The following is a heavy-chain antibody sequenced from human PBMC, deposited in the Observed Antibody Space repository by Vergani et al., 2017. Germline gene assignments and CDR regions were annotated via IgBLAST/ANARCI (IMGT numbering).Heavy chain of an antibody. D-gene: IGHD1-7*01. CDR2: IYWNDDQ. CDR1: GFSLNTRGVS. J-gene: IGHJ6*03. Sequence: QITLKESGPTLVKPTQTLTLTCTFSGFSLNTRGVSVAWIRQPPGKALDWLALIYWNDDQHYSLSLNNRVTITKDTSKNQVVLTMTNMDYVDTGTYYCVSRKTECGTTGCFDPFYYYYYRDVLGKGNTVTVSS. CDR3: VSRKTECGTTGCFDPFYYYYYRDV. V-gene: IGHV2-5*04.